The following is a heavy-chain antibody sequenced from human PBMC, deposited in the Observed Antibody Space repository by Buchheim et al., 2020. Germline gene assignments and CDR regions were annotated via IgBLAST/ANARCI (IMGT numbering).Heavy chain of an antibody. V-gene: IGHV1-69*01. CDR2: IIPIFGTA. CDR3: TRDIERAKEVVPAADYGMDD. D-gene: IGHD2-2*01. CDR1: GGTFSSYA. Sequence: QVQLVQSGAEVKKPGSSVKVSCKASGGTFSSYAISWVRHAPGQGLEWMGGIIPIFGTANYAQKFQGRVTITADESTSTAYMELSSLRSEETAVHNCTRDIERAKEVVPAADYGMDDWGQGT. J-gene: IGHJ6*02.